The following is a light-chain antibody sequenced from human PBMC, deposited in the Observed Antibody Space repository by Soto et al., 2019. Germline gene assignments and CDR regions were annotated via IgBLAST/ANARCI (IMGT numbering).Light chain of an antibody. CDR1: QAIGPY. V-gene: IGKV1-27*01. CDR3: QKYDSAPLT. J-gene: IGKJ3*01. Sequence: DIQMTQSPSSLSASIGDEVTVTCRAGQAIGPYLAWYQKKPGKGPKLLIYAASTLQSGVPSRFSGSRSGTEFTLTISSLQPEDAATYYCQKYDSAPLTFGPGTKVDI. CDR2: AAS.